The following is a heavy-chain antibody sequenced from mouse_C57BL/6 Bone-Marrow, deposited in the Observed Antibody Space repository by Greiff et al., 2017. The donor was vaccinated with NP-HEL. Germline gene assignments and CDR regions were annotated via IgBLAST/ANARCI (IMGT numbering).Heavy chain of an antibody. CDR3: TSLDGYYPWFAY. V-gene: IGHV5-9-1*02. Sequence: EVQVVESGEGLVKPGGSLKLSCAASGFTFSSYAMSWVRQTPEKRLEWVAYISSGGDDIYYADTVKGRFTISRDNARNTLYLQMSSLKSEDTAMYYCTSLDGYYPWFAYWGQGTLVTVSA. CDR2: ISSGGDDI. CDR1: GFTFSSYA. J-gene: IGHJ3*01. D-gene: IGHD2-3*01.